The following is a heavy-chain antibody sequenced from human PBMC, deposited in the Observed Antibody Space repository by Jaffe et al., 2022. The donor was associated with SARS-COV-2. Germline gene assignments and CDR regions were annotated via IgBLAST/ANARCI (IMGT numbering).Heavy chain of an antibody. V-gene: IGHV3-15*01. J-gene: IGHJ4*02. CDR3: TTEDIVVVPAAPIGTAAAGYFDY. CDR1: GFTFSNAW. CDR2: IKSKTDGGTT. D-gene: IGHD2-2*01. Sequence: EVQLVESGGGLVKPGGSLRLSCAASGFTFSNAWMSWVRQAPGKGLEWVGRIKSKTDGGTTDYAAPVKGRFTISRDDSKNTLYLQMNSLKTEDTAVYYCTTEDIVVVPAAPIGTAAAGYFDYWGQGTLVTVSS.